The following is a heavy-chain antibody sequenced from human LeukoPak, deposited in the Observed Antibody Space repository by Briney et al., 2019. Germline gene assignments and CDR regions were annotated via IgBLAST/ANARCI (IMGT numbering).Heavy chain of an antibody. CDR2: IYYSGYT. CDR3: ARLLWFGYMDV. D-gene: IGHD3-10*01. CDR1: GGSISSGGYS. V-gene: IGHV4-30-4*07. J-gene: IGHJ6*03. Sequence: SETLSLTCAVSGGSISSGGYSWSWIQQPPGKGLEWIGYIYYSGYTYYNPSLNSRLTISMDTSKNQFSLNLSSVTAADTAVYYCARLLWFGYMDVWGKGTTVTVSS.